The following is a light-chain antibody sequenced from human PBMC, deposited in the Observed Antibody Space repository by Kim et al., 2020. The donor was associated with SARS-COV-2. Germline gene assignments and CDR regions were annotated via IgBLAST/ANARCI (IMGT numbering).Light chain of an antibody. CDR1: QSVSSND. CDR3: QQYSSSPAT. V-gene: IGKV3-20*01. Sequence: CPGERATLSGRARQSVSSNDLAWYQQKPGQAPRLLIYGASSRATGIPDRFSGSGSGTDFTLTITRLEPEDFAVYYCQQYSSSPATFGQGTKVDIK. CDR2: GAS. J-gene: IGKJ1*01.